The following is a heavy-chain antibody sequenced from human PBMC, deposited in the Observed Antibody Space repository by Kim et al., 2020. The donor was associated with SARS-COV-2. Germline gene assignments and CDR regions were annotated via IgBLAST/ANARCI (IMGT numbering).Heavy chain of an antibody. Sequence: GGSLRLSCAASGFTFDDYAMHWVRQAPGKGLEWVSSITWNSGTIGYADSVKGRFTISRDNAKNSLYLQMNSLRAEDTALYYCAKDTSHIQWLLLDFWGQGTLVTVSS. V-gene: IGHV3-9*01. CDR1: GFTFDDYA. CDR2: ITWNSGTI. CDR3: AKDTSHIQWLLLDF. J-gene: IGHJ4*02. D-gene: IGHD3-22*01.